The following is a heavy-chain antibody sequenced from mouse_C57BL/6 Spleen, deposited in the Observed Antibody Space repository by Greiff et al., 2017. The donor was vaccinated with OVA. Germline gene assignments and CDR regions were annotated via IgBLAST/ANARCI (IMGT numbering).Heavy chain of an antibody. V-gene: IGHV1-22*01. J-gene: IGHJ2*01. CDR3: ARHYYGSSLYFDY. CDR2: INPNNGGT. D-gene: IGHD1-1*01. Sequence: VQLQQSGPELVKPGASVKMSCKASGSTFTDYHMHWVKQSHGKSLEWIGYINPNNGGTSYNQKFKGKATLTVIKSSSTAYMELRSLTSEDSAVYYCARHYYGSSLYFDYWGQGTTLTVSS. CDR1: GSTFTDYH.